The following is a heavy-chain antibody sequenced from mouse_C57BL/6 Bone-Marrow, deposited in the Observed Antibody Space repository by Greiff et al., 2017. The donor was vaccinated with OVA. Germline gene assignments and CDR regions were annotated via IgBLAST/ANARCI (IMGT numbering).Heavy chain of an antibody. CDR3: ARHRDWYFDV. Sequence: DVKLQESGGDLVKPGGSLKLSCAASGFTFSSYGMSWVRQTPDKRLEWVATISSGGSYTYYPDSVKGRFTISRDNAKNTLYLQMSSLKSEDTAMYYCARHRDWYFDVWGTGTTVTVSS. V-gene: IGHV5-6*02. D-gene: IGHD2-14*01. CDR1: GFTFSSYG. CDR2: ISSGGSYT. J-gene: IGHJ1*03.